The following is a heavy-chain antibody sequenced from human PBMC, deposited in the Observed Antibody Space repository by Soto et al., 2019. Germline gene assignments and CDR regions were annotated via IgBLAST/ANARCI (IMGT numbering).Heavy chain of an antibody. Sequence: EVQLVESGGGLVKPGGSLRLSCVGSAFIFSDHSMKWVRQAPGKGLEWVTSIGDTGTFIYYADSVKGRFTISRDNAKNSLFLQMDSLRPEDTAVYYCARDQRYLRQGYSDYWGQGTVVNVSS. CDR1: AFIFSDHS. CDR3: ARDQRYLRQGYSDY. J-gene: IGHJ4*02. V-gene: IGHV3-21*01. D-gene: IGHD4-4*01. CDR2: IGDTGTFI.